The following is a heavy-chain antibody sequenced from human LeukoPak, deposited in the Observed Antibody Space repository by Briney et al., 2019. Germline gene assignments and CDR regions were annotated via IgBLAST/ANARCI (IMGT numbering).Heavy chain of an antibody. CDR3: ATRGGSGPSNWFDP. D-gene: IGHD3-10*01. CDR1: GGSFSGYY. Sequence: SETLSLICAVYGGSFSGYYWSWIRQPPGKGLEWIGEINHSGSTNYNPSLKSRVTISVDTSKNQFSLKLSSVTAADTAVYYCATRGGSGPSNWFDPWGQGTLVTVSS. CDR2: INHSGST. V-gene: IGHV4-34*01. J-gene: IGHJ5*02.